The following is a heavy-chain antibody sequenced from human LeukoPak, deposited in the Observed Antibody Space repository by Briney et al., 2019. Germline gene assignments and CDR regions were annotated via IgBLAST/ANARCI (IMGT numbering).Heavy chain of an antibody. V-gene: IGHV4-4*02. D-gene: IGHD3-16*01. Sequence: SETLSLTCAVSGGSISSSHWWSWVRQPPGKGLEWIASMYHSGTTNYNPSLRSRVIISVDTSKNQLSLKLTSVTAADTAVYFCATTVGAWTFDYWGRGTLVTVSS. CDR3: ATTVGAWTFDY. J-gene: IGHJ4*02. CDR1: GGSISSSHW. CDR2: MYHSGTT.